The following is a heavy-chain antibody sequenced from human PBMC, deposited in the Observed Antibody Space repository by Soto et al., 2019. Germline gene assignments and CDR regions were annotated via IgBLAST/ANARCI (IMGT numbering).Heavy chain of an antibody. CDR1: GYTFTSYY. J-gene: IGHJ4*02. CDR3: ARTRLVYIAAVDFDY. Sequence: ASVKVSCKASGYTFTSYYMHWVRQAPGQGLESMGIINPSGGSTSYAQKFQCRVTMTRDTSTSTVYMELSSLRSEDTAVYYCARTRLVYIAAVDFDYWGQGTLVTVSS. D-gene: IGHD6-13*01. V-gene: IGHV1-46*03. CDR2: INPSGGST.